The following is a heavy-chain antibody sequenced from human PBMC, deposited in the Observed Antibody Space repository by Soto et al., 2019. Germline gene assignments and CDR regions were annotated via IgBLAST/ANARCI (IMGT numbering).Heavy chain of an antibody. J-gene: IGHJ6*02. D-gene: IGHD2-8*02. CDR3: ARGYWAGGMDV. CDR1: GFTVSSNY. Sequence: EVQLVESGGGLIQSGGSLRLSCAASGFTVSSNYMNWVRQAPGKGLEWVSVIYSDNKTYYADSVKGRFTISRDKSKNTLYIQMTSLRAEATAIYYCARGYWAGGMDVWGQGTTITVSS. CDR2: IYSDNKT. V-gene: IGHV3-53*01.